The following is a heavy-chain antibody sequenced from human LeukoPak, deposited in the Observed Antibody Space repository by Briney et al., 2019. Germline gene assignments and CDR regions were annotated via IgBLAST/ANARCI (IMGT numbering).Heavy chain of an antibody. CDR1: GDSISSSSYY. D-gene: IGHD3-10*01. CDR2: IYYSGST. V-gene: IGHV4-39*07. Sequence: SETLSLTCTVSGDSISSSSYYWGWIRQPPGKGLEWIGSIYYSGSTYYNPSLKSRVTISVDTSKNQFSLKLSSVTAADTAVYYCARGGGYYGSGSYAWYYYYYYMDVWGKGTTVTVSS. CDR3: ARGGGYYGSGSYAWYYYYYYMDV. J-gene: IGHJ6*03.